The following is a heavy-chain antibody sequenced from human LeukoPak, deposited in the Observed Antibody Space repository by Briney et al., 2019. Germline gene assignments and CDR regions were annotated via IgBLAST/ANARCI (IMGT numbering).Heavy chain of an antibody. D-gene: IGHD6-19*01. J-gene: IGHJ5*02. V-gene: IGHV4-39*01. Sequence: KPSETLSLTCTVSGGSISSSSYYWGWIRQPPGKGLEWIGSIYYSGSTYYNPSLKSRVTISVDTSKNQFSLKLSSVTAADTAVNYCASRPRSGWYQNWFDPWGQGTLVTVSS. CDR1: GGSISSSSYY. CDR2: IYYSGST. CDR3: ASRPRSGWYQNWFDP.